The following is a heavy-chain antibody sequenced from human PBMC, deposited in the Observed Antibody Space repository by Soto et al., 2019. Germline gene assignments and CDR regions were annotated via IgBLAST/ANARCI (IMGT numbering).Heavy chain of an antibody. CDR2: ISGSGGST. J-gene: IGHJ4*02. CDR1: GFTFSSFA. D-gene: IGHD2-15*01. Sequence: EVQLLDSGGGLVQPGGSLRLSCAASGFTFSSFAMSWVRQAQGKGLEWVSAISGSGGSTFYADSVKGRFTISRDNSKNTLSVQRTKLRAEDTAVYYFAKDPRAWCCFDSWGQGTLVTVSS. V-gene: IGHV3-23*01. CDR3: AKDPRAWCCFDS.